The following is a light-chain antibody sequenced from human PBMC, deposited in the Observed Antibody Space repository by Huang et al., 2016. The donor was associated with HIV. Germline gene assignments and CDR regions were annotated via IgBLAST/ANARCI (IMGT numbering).Light chain of an antibody. CDR2: KAS. CDR1: QSINNY. CDR3: QQYDSYWT. J-gene: IGKJ1*01. V-gene: IGKV1-5*03. Sequence: DVQMTQSPSTLSAYVGDRINITCRASQSINNYLAWYQQKAGKAPDLLIYKASTRDSGVPSRFSGSGSGTTFTLTISNLQPDDFATYYCQQYDSYWTFGQGTKVE.